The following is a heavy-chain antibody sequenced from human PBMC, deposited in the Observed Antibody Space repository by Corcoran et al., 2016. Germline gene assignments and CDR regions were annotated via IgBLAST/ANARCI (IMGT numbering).Heavy chain of an antibody. Sequence: QLQLQESGPGLVKPSETLSLTCTVSGGSSSSSSYYWGWIRQPPGKGLEWIGSIYYSGSTYYNPSLKSRVTISVDTSKNQFSLKLSSVTAADTAVYYCAIALWCGGYYDYGMDVWGQGTTVTVSS. D-gene: IGHD3-10*01. CDR2: IYYSGST. CDR1: GGSSSSSSYY. J-gene: IGHJ6*02. CDR3: AIALWCGGYYDYGMDV. V-gene: IGHV4-39*01.